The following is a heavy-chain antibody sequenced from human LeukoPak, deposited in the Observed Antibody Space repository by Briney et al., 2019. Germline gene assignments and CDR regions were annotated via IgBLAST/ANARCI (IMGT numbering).Heavy chain of an antibody. CDR1: GGTFSSYT. CDR2: IIPILGIA. V-gene: IGHV1-69*04. J-gene: IGHJ4*02. D-gene: IGHD6-19*01. Sequence: SVKVSCRASGGTFSSYTISWVRQAPGQGLEWMGRIIPILGIANYAQKFQGRVTITADKSTSTAYMELSSLRSEDTAVYYCARDQNPHIAVAGRSHFDYWGQGTLVTVSS. CDR3: ARDQNPHIAVAGRSHFDY.